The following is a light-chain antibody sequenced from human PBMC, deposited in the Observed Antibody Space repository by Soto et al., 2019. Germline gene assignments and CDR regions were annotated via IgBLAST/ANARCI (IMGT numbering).Light chain of an antibody. CDR3: CSPADPYTVV. Sequence: HSALTQPRSVSGSPGQSVTISCTGTSSDIGSYNRVSGFQQPPGEAPKLIIYDVTKRPSGVPDRCSGSKSGNTASLTISGAHAEDEADYYCCSPADPYTVVVGGGTKLTVL. J-gene: IGLJ2*01. V-gene: IGLV2-11*01. CDR1: SSDIGSYNR. CDR2: DVT.